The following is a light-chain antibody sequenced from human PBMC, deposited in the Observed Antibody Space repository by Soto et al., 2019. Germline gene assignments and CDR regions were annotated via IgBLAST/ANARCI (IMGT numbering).Light chain of an antibody. CDR2: EGS. J-gene: IGLJ3*02. CDR1: SSDVGGFNL. V-gene: IGLV2-23*01. CDR3: CSYADSNTLM. Sequence: QSALTQPASVSGSPGQSITISCTGTSSDVGGFNLVSWYQQHPGKAPKLMVYEGSKRPSGVSNRFSGSKSGNTASLTISGLQAEDEADYYCCSYADSNTLMFGGGTKLTVL.